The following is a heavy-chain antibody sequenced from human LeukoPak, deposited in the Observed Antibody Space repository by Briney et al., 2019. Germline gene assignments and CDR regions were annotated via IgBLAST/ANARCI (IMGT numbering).Heavy chain of an antibody. V-gene: IGHV3-23*01. Sequence: PGGTLRLSCDVSGFTFSNYAMTWVRQAPAKGLEWVSNIVSSSDSTYYADSVEGRFNISRDTSRNTLSLQMNSLRADDTAVYYCAKEGSRSRALTQRDYGGQGTLVTVS. J-gene: IGHJ4*02. CDR1: GFTFSNYA. CDR2: IVSSSDST. D-gene: IGHD4-23*01. CDR3: AKEGSRSRALTQRDY.